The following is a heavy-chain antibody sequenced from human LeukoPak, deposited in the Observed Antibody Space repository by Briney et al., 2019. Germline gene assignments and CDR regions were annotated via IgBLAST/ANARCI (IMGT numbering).Heavy chain of an antibody. CDR2: ISWNSGII. CDR1: GFTFDDYA. Sequence: GGSLRLSCAASGFTFDDYAMHWVRQAPGKGLEWVSSISWNSGIIGYADSVKGRFTISRDNAKKSLYLQMNSLRAEDTALYYCVKDMLSWDGSPLDYWGQGTLVTVSS. D-gene: IGHD1-26*01. CDR3: VKDMLSWDGSPLDY. J-gene: IGHJ4*02. V-gene: IGHV3-9*01.